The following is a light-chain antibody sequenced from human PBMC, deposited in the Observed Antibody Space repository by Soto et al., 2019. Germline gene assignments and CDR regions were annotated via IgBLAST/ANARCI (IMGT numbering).Light chain of an antibody. CDR1: KNDIGVYDF. CDR3: KSYAGSNTYV. Sequence: QSALTQPPSASGSPGQSVTISCTGTKNDIGVYDFVSWYQHHPGKAPRLIIYEVVQRPSGFPDRFSGSKSGNTASLTVSGLQAADEADYLCKSYAGSNTYVFGSGTKVTVL. V-gene: IGLV2-8*01. J-gene: IGLJ1*01. CDR2: EVV.